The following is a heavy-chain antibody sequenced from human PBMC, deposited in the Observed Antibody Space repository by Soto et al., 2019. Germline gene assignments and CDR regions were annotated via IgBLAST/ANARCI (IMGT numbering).Heavy chain of an antibody. J-gene: IGHJ4*02. D-gene: IGHD2-2*01. CDR2: VSKSDYT. CDR3: AREDSIIIPAVSDF. Sequence: GGSLRLTCVVSGFTFNNYGINWVRQAPGKGLEWVSTVSKSDYTYYSDSVKGRFTISRDNAKNTVSLQMNTLRAEDTAVYYCAREDSIIIPAVSDFWGQGTLVTVSS. CDR1: GFTFNNYG. V-gene: IGHV3-21*04.